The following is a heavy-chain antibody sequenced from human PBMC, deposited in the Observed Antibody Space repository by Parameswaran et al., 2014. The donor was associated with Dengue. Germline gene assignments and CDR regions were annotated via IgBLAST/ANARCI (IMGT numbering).Heavy chain of an antibody. V-gene: IGHV5-10-1*01. Sequence: VRQMPGKGLEWMGRIDPSDSYTNYSPSFQGHVTISADKSISTAYLQWSSLKASDTAIYYCARGFSPFNIWGQGTMVTVSS. D-gene: IGHD3-3*01. CDR3: ARGFSPFNI. CDR2: IDPSDSYT. J-gene: IGHJ3*02.